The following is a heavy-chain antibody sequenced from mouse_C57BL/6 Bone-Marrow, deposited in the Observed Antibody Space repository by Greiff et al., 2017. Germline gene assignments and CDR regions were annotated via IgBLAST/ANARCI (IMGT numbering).Heavy chain of an antibody. CDR1: GYTFTSYW. CDR2: IHPNSGST. CDR3: ARGYYGPDY. Sequence: QVQLQQPGAELVKPGASVKLSCKASGYTFTSYWMHWVKQRPGQGLEWIGMIHPNSGSTNYNEKFKGKATLTVDKSSSTAYMQLSSLTSEDSAVYYRARGYYGPDYWGQGTTLTVSS. V-gene: IGHV1-64*01. J-gene: IGHJ2*01. D-gene: IGHD1-1*01.